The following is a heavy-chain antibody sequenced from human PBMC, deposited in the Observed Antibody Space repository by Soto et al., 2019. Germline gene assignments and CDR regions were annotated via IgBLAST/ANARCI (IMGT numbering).Heavy chain of an antibody. CDR1: GGSISSGDYY. CDR3: ASSFVDTAMVSTYYFDY. Sequence: PSETLSLTCTVSGGSISSGDYYWSWIRQPPGKGLEWIGYIYYSGSTYYNPSLKSRVTISVDTSKNQFSLKLSSVTAADTAVYYCASSFVDTAMVSTYYFDYWGQGTLVTVYS. D-gene: IGHD5-18*01. J-gene: IGHJ4*02. CDR2: IYYSGST. V-gene: IGHV4-30-4*01.